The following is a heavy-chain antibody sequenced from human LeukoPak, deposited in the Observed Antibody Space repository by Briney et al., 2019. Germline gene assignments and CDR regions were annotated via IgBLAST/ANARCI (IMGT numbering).Heavy chain of an antibody. CDR2: ITSGSDTI. J-gene: IGHJ4*02. V-gene: IGHV3-48*04. Sequence: GGSLRLSCAASGFTFSNYGMNWVRQAPGKGLEWVSHITSGSDTIIYADSVKGRFTISRDNAKNSLDLQMNSLRVEDTAVYYCAKVAKYYYGSETYYFFEHWGQGTPVTASS. CDR3: AKVAKYYYGSETYYFFEH. CDR1: GFTFSNYG. D-gene: IGHD3-10*01.